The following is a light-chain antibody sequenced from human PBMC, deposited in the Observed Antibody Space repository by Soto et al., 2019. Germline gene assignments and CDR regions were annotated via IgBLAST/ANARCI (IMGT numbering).Light chain of an antibody. CDR3: SSYTSSSTLV. CDR2: EVS. V-gene: IGLV2-14*01. CDR1: GSDVGGYVF. J-gene: IGLJ1*01. Sequence: QSALTQPASVSGSPGQSITISCTGTGSDVGGYVFVSWYQQYPGKAPKLIIFEVSDRPSGVSHRFTGSKSGNTASLTISGLHPEDEADYYCSSYTSSSTLVFGTGTKVTVL.